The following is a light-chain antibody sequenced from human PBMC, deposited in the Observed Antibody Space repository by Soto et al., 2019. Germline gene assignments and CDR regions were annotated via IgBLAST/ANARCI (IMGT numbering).Light chain of an antibody. CDR1: QDINNY. CDR3: QKYNSAPRT. Sequence: DIQMTQSPSSLSASVGDRVTITCRASQDINNYLSWYQVQPGKGPKLLIYAASTLQSRVPSRFSGSGSGTDFTLTISSLQPEDVATYFCQKYNSAPRTFGQGTRVEI. V-gene: IGKV1-27*01. J-gene: IGKJ1*01. CDR2: AAS.